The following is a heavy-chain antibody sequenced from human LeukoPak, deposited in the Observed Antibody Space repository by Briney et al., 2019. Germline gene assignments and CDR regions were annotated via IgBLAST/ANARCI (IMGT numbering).Heavy chain of an antibody. CDR3: ARDELPPSLGSGSYSYYYYYYGMDV. CDR1: GFSFSNYG. V-gene: IGHV3-30*03. CDR2: ITYDGSNK. J-gene: IGHJ6*02. D-gene: IGHD3-10*01. Sequence: GGSLRLSCAASGFSFSNYGMHWVRQAPGKGLEWVAVITYDGSNKYYADSVKGRFTISRDNSKNTLYLQMNSLRAEDTAVYYCARDELPPSLGSGSYSYYYYYYGMDVWGQGTTVTVSS.